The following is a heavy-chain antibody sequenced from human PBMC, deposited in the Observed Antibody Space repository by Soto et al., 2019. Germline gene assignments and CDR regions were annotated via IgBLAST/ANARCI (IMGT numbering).Heavy chain of an antibody. D-gene: IGHD3-3*01. CDR1: GFTFYDYA. J-gene: IGHJ4*02. V-gene: IGHV3-9*01. CDR3: AKEKRLRFLEWLSQAYFDF. Sequence: GGSLILSCAASGFTFYDYAMHWVRQAPGKGLEWVSGISWNSGSIGYADSVKGRFTISRDNAKNSLYLQMNSLRAEDTALYYCAKEKRLRFLEWLSQAYFDFWGQGTLVTVSS. CDR2: ISWNSGSI.